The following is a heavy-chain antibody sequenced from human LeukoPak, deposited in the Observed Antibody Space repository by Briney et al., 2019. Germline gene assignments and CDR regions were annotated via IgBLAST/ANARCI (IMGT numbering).Heavy chain of an antibody. Sequence: GASVKVSCKASGYTFTSYDINWVRQATGQGLEWIGWMNPNSGNTGYAQKLQGRVTMTRNTSISTAYMELSSLRSEDTAVYYCARAGPYCSGGSCYSNDAFDIWGQGTMVTVSS. J-gene: IGHJ3*02. CDR1: GYTFTSYD. V-gene: IGHV1-8*01. CDR3: ARAGPYCSGGSCYSNDAFDI. CDR2: MNPNSGNT. D-gene: IGHD2-15*01.